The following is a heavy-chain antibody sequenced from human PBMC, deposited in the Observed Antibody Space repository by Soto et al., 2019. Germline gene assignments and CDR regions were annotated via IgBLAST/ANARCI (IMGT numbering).Heavy chain of an antibody. CDR2: IYYSGST. CDR3: ARDGIAVAVGAFDV. Sequence: SETLSLTCTVSGGSISSCGYYWSWIRQHPGKGLEWIGYIYYSGSTYYNPSLKSRVTISVDTSKNQFSLKLSSVTAADTAVYYCARDGIAVAVGAFDVWGQGTMVTVSS. J-gene: IGHJ3*01. CDR1: GGSISSCGYY. D-gene: IGHD6-19*01. V-gene: IGHV4-31*03.